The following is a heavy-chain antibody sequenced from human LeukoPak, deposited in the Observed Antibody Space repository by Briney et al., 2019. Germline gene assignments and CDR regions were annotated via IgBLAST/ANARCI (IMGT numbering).Heavy chain of an antibody. D-gene: IGHD3-3*01. V-gene: IGHV3-73*01. J-gene: IGHJ4*02. CDR3: TSNDFWSTY. CDR2: IRGKPNSYAT. CDR1: GFTFSGSS. Sequence: GGSLRLSCAASGFTFSGSSLQWVRQASGKGLEWLGRIRGKPNSYATACAASVKSRFTISRDDSKNTAYLQMNSLKTEDTAVYYCTSNDFWSTYWGQGTLVTVSS.